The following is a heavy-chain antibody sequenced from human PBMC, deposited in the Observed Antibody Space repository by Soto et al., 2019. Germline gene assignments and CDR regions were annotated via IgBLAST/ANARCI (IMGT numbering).Heavy chain of an antibody. CDR2: ISSSSSYT. V-gene: IGHV3-11*05. J-gene: IGHJ3*02. D-gene: IGHD5-12*01. Sequence: GGSLRLSCAACGFTFSDYYMSWIRQAPGKGMEWVSYISSSSSYTNYADSVKGRFTISRDNAKNSLYLQMNSLRAEDTAVYYCARDYSGYEDDAFDIWGQGTMVTVSS. CDR1: GFTFSDYY. CDR3: ARDYSGYEDDAFDI.